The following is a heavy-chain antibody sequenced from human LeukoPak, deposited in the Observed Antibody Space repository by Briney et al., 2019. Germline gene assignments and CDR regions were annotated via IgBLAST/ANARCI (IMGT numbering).Heavy chain of an antibody. CDR2: ITGSSSAI. CDR1: GFSFSSYS. V-gene: IGHV3-48*01. Sequence: PGGSLRLSCAASGFSFSSYSMNWVRQAPGKGLGWVSYITGSSSAINYADSVKGRFTISRDNVKNSLYLQMNSLRAEDTAVYYCARKSGSSGYPFDYWGQGTLVTVST. D-gene: IGHD3-22*01. J-gene: IGHJ4*02. CDR3: ARKSGSSGYPFDY.